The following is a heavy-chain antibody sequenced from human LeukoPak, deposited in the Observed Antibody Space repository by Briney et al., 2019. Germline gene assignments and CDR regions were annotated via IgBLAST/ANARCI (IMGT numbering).Heavy chain of an antibody. CDR3: ARDRGFWSGYSNDY. CDR1: GYSISSGYY. CDR2: IYHSGIT. D-gene: IGHD3-3*01. Sequence: PSETPSLTCTVSGYSISSGYYWGWIRQPPGKGLEWIGSIYHSGITYYNPSLKSRVTISVDTSKNQFSLKLSSVTAADTAVYYCARDRGFWSGYSNDYWGQGTLVTVSS. V-gene: IGHV4-38-2*02. J-gene: IGHJ4*02.